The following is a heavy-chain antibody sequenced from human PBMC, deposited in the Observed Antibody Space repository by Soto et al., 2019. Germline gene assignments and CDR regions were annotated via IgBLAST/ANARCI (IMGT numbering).Heavy chain of an antibody. Sequence: GGSLRLSCAASGFTFSSYAMSWVRQAPGKGLEWVSAISGSGGSTYYADSVKVRFTISRDNSKNTLYLQMNSLRSEDTAVYDGGKVRRRGIGAFDYWGQGTLVTVSS. CDR3: GKVRRRGIGAFDY. V-gene: IGHV3-23*01. CDR1: GFTFSSYA. CDR2: ISGSGGST. J-gene: IGHJ4*02. D-gene: IGHD3-16*01.